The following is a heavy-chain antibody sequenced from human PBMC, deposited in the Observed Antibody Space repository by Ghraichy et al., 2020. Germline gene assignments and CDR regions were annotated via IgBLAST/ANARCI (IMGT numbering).Heavy chain of an antibody. V-gene: IGHV1-69*13. J-gene: IGHJ3*02. CDR1: GGTFSSYA. D-gene: IGHD1-26*01. CDR2: IIPIFGTA. CDR3: AREFAGATGAFFAFDI. Sequence: SVKVSCKASGGTFSSYAISWVRQAPGQGLEWMGGIIPIFGTANYAQKFQGRVTITADESTSTAYMELSSLRSEDTAVYYCAREFAGATGAFFAFDIWGQGTMVTVSS.